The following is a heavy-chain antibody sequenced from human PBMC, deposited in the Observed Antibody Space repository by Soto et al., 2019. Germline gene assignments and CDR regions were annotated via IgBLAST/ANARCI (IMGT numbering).Heavy chain of an antibody. Sequence: GGSLRLSCAASGFTFSDYYMSWIRQAPGKGLEWVSYISSSGSTIYYADSVKGRFTISRDNAKKSLYLQMNSLRAEDTAVYYCARGGDSYGYRHYYYYYMDVWGKGTTVTVSS. CDR3: ARGGDSYGYRHYYYYYMDV. J-gene: IGHJ6*03. CDR1: GFTFSDYY. V-gene: IGHV3-11*01. CDR2: ISSSGSTI. D-gene: IGHD5-18*01.